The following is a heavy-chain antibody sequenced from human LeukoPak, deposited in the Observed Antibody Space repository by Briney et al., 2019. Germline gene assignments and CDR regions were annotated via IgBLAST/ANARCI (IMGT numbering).Heavy chain of an antibody. J-gene: IGHJ4*02. CDR2: IKSDGSEK. V-gene: IGHV3-7*01. CDR1: GFTFSNYW. D-gene: IGHD3-10*01. Sequence: GGSLRLSCAASGFTFSNYWMSWVRQAPGKGLEWVANIKSDGSEKYYVDSVKGRFTISRDNAKNSLYLQTNSLRAEDTAVYYCARAGQEWFGELGFDQWGQGTLVIVSS. CDR3: ARAGQEWFGELGFDQ.